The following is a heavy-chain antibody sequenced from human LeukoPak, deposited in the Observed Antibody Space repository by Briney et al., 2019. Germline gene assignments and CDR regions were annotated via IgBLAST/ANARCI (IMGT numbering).Heavy chain of an antibody. D-gene: IGHD2-2*01. CDR3: ARGSSAAPGQASWFDP. J-gene: IGHJ5*02. CDR2: INPSGDST. V-gene: IGHV1-46*01. CDR1: GDTFTTYY. Sequence: ASVKVSCKASGDTFTTYYMHWVRQAPEQGLEWMGIINPSGDSTNYAQKFQGRVTMTRDTSTSTVYMDLSSLRSEDTAVYYCARGSSAAPGQASWFDPWGQGTLVTVSS.